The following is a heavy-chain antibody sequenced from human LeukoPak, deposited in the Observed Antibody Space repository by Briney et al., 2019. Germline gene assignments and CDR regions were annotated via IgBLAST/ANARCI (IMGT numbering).Heavy chain of an antibody. V-gene: IGHV3-7*01. D-gene: IGHD5-24*01. CDR2: IKQDGSEQ. Sequence: PGGSLRLSCAASGFTFSGYWMSWVRQAPAKGLEWVASIKQDGSEQFYVDSVKGRLTISRDNAKNSLYLQMNSLRAEDTAVYYCARTRGLDYWGQGTLVAVSS. CDR1: GFTFSGYW. J-gene: IGHJ4*02. CDR3: ARTRGLDY.